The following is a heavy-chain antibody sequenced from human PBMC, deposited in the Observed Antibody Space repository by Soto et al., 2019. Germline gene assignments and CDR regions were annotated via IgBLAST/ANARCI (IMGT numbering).Heavy chain of an antibody. V-gene: IGHV4-61*08. CDR1: GGSVGSGAYY. CDR3: ARHDFHNRSFDI. D-gene: IGHD3-3*01. CDR2: TLYSGRP. Sequence: SETLSLTCRVSGGSVGSGAYYWSWIRQPPGKGLDWIGYTLYSGRPNYNPSLQSLQSRVTISVDTSRNQFSLRLTSVTAADTALYYCARHDFHNRSFDIWGQGTLVTVSS. J-gene: IGHJ3*02.